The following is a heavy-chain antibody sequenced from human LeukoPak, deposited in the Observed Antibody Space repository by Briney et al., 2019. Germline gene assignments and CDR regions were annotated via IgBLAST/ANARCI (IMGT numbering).Heavy chain of an antibody. J-gene: IGHJ5*02. CDR1: GYSFPNYW. V-gene: IGHV5-51*03. D-gene: IGHD2-2*02. Sequence: KPGESLKISCKGSGYSFPNYWIGWVRQMPGKGLEWMGIIYPGDSHTRYSPSFQDQVTISVDKSISTACLQWSSLKASDTAMYYCARGPYAYTSSATLGSYNWFDPWGQGSLVTVSS. CDR2: IYPGDSHT. CDR3: ARGPYAYTSSATLGSYNWFDP.